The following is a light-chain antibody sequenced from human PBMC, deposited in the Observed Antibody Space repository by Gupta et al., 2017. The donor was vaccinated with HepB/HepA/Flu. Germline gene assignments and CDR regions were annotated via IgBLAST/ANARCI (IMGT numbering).Light chain of an antibody. J-gene: IGLJ2*01. CDR2: NTD. Sequence: QAVVTHEPSLTVSPGDTVTLTCGSNTGPVTDDHYPYWFKQKPGQDPTARMFNTDKRHSSNPARGPGSLLGGNDALTLSGARAKDEADVDCLLRQYNPGFLFGGGTNLTVL. V-gene: IGLV7-46*01. CDR1: TGPVTDDHY. CDR3: LLRQYNPGFL.